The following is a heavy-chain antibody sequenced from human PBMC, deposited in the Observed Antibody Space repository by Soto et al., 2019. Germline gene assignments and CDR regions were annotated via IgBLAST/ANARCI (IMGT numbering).Heavy chain of an antibody. D-gene: IGHD3-22*01. V-gene: IGHV4-34*01. Sequence: SETLSLTCAVYGGSFIGYYWSWIRQPPGKGLEWIGEINHSGSTNYNPSLKSRVTISVDTSKNQFSLKLSSVTAADTAVYYCARAGTMIVVVKTLLFDYWGQGTLVTVSS. CDR3: ARAGTMIVVVKTLLFDY. CDR2: INHSGST. CDR1: GGSFIGYY. J-gene: IGHJ4*02.